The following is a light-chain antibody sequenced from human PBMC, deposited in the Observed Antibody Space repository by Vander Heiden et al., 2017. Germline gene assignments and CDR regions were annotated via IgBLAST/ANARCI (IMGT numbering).Light chain of an antibody. Sequence: DIQMTPSPSSLSASVGDRVTITCRASQSISSYLNWYQQKPGKAHKLLIYAASSLQSGVPSRFSGSGSGTDFTLTISSLQPEDFATYYCQQSYSTPLTFGGGTKVEIK. CDR3: QQSYSTPLT. J-gene: IGKJ4*01. CDR1: QSISSY. V-gene: IGKV1-39*01. CDR2: AAS.